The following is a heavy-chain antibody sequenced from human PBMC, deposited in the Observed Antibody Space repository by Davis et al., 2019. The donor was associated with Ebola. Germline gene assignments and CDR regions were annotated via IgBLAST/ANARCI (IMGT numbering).Heavy chain of an antibody. J-gene: IGHJ4*02. CDR3: ARDESTLLVATEPLDF. CDR2: ISPTGLTI. Sequence: GESPKISCEASGFTFSDYYMSWIRQAPGKGLEWLSYISPTGLTISYADSVKGRFTISRDNAKNSVYLQMDSLRAEDTAVYYCARDESTLLVATEPLDFWGQGTLVTVS. D-gene: IGHD5-12*01. V-gene: IGHV3-11*01. CDR1: GFTFSDYY.